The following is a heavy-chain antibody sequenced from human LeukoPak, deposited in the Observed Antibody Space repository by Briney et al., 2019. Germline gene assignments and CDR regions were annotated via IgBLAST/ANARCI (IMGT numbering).Heavy chain of an antibody. CDR1: GGSISSSSYY. J-gene: IGHJ5*02. CDR3: AGGRKEGVIGVFNWFDP. D-gene: IGHD3-16*01. CDR2: IYPSEST. Sequence: SETLSLTCTVSGGSISSSSYYWGWIRQPPGKGLEWLGSIYPSESTYYNPSLRSRVSLSIDTPRDQFSLKLTSVTAADTAVYYCAGGRKEGVIGVFNWFDPWGQGTPVTVAS. V-gene: IGHV4-39*01.